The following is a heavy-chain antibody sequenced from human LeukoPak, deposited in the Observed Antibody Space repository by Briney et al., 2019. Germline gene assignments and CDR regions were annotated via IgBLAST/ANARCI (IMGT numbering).Heavy chain of an antibody. V-gene: IGHV4-39*01. CDR2: IYYSGST. J-gene: IGHJ6*03. CDR3: ARRTYDFWSGSTSFHYYMDV. Sequence: SETLSLTCTVSGGSISSSSYYWGWIRQPPGKGLEWTGSIYYSGSTYHNPSLKSRVTISVDTSKNQFSLKLSSVTAADTAVYYCARRTYDFWSGSTSFHYYMDVWGKGTTVTVSS. CDR1: GGSISSSSYY. D-gene: IGHD3-3*01.